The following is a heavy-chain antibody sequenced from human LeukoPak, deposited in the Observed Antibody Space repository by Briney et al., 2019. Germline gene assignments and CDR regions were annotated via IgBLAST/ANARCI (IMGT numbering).Heavy chain of an antibody. D-gene: IGHD5-18*01. CDR3: ARDGLAMDTAMVIDY. J-gene: IGHJ4*02. CDR2: ISAYNGNT. CDR1: GFTFTSYG. Sequence: GGSLRLSCAASGFTFTSYGISWVRQAPGQGLEWMGWISAYNGNTNYAQKLQVRVTMTTDTSTSTAYMELRSLRSDDTAVYYCARDGLAMDTAMVIDYWGQGTLVTVSS. V-gene: IGHV1-18*01.